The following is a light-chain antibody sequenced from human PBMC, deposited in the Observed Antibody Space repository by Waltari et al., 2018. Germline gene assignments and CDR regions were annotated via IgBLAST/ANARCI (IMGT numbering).Light chain of an antibody. V-gene: IGLV2-11*01. CDR2: DVT. J-gene: IGLJ1*01. Sequence: QSALTQPRSVSGSPGQPVTISCTGTSTEIGVYNYVSWYQQHPGKAPKLMIYDVTKRPSGVPDRFSGSKSGNTASLTISGLQAEDEADYYCCSYAGSYTGVFGTGTKVTV. CDR1: STEIGVYNY. CDR3: CSYAGSYTGV.